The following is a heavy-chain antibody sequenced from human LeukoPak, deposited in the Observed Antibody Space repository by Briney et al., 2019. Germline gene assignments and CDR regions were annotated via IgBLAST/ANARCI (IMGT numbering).Heavy chain of an antibody. CDR1: GLTLSGYW. Sequence: GGSLRLSCAASGLTLSGYWMHWVRQAPGKGLVWVSRINGDASSTSYADSVKGRFTISRDNSKNTLYLQMNSLRAEDTAVYYCARDGSGSYMDYWGQGTLVTVSS. J-gene: IGHJ4*02. V-gene: IGHV3-74*01. D-gene: IGHD1-26*01. CDR2: INGDASST. CDR3: ARDGSGSYMDY.